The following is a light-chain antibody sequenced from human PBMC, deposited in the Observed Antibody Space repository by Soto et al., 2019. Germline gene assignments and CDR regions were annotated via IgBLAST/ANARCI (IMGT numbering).Light chain of an antibody. CDR3: SSYTTSGTLL. CDR2: DVA. J-gene: IGLJ2*01. Sequence: QSVLTQPASVSGSPGQSITISCTGTSSDVGAYNYVSWYQQHPGKAPKLLIYDVANRPSGVSNRFSGSKSVNTASLTISGLQAEDEADYYCSSYTTSGTLLFGGWTKLTVL. CDR1: SSDVGAYNY. V-gene: IGLV2-14*01.